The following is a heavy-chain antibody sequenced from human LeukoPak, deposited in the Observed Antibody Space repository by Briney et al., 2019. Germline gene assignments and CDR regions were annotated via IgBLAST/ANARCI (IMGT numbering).Heavy chain of an antibody. Sequence: GASVKVSCKASGYTFTSYGITWVRQAPGQGLEWMGWISAYNGNTIYAQKLQGRVTMTTDTSTSTAYMELRSLRSDDTAVYYCARVVYDILTGYFYYFDYWGQGTLVTVSS. CDR1: GYTFTSYG. V-gene: IGHV1-18*01. J-gene: IGHJ4*02. CDR2: ISAYNGNT. CDR3: ARVVYDILTGYFYYFDY. D-gene: IGHD3-9*01.